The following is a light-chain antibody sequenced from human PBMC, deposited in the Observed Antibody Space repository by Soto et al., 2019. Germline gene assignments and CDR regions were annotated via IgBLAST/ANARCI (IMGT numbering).Light chain of an antibody. Sequence: DIQLTQSPSFLSASVGDRVTVTCQASQGISSYLAWYQQQPGKAPKLLIYAASTLQSGVPSRFSGSGSGTEFTLTISSLQPEDFATYYCQQLNSYPLTFGQGTRVEI. J-gene: IGKJ1*01. CDR3: QQLNSYPLT. CDR2: AAS. CDR1: QGISSY. V-gene: IGKV1-9*01.